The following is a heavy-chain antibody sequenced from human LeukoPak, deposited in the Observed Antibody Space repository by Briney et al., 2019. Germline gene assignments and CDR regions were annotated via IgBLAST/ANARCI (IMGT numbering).Heavy chain of an antibody. Sequence: AGGSLRLSCAASGFTFSDYYMSWIRQAPGKGLEWVSYIGSSGSSIYYADSVKGRFTISRDNAKKSVYLQMDSLRAEDTAVYYCARPKAAAGTIGAFDIWGQGTVVTVSS. CDR1: GFTFSDYY. D-gene: IGHD6-13*01. CDR3: ARPKAAAGTIGAFDI. CDR2: IGSSGSSI. J-gene: IGHJ3*02. V-gene: IGHV3-11*01.